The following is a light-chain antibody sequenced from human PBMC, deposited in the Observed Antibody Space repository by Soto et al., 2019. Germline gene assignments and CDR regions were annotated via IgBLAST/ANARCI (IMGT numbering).Light chain of an antibody. CDR1: QSVNNIY. J-gene: IGKJ2*01. V-gene: IGKV3-20*01. CDR2: GAS. CDR3: RHYGSSPPMYT. Sequence: DIVLTQSPGTLSLSPGERASLSCRASQSVNNIYLGWYQQKPGQAPRLLIYGASSRATGIPDRFSGSGSGTDVTLTISRLEPEDFAVYYCRHYGSSPPMYTFGQGTKLEIK.